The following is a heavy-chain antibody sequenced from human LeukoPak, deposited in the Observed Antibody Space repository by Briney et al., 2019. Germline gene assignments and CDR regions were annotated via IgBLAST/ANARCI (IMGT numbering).Heavy chain of an antibody. V-gene: IGHV3-23*01. J-gene: IGHJ4*02. CDR2: ISGSGGST. D-gene: IGHD6-6*01. Sequence: GGSLRLSCAASGFTFNSYAMSWVRQAPGRGLEWVSAISGSGGSTYYADSVKGRFTISRDNSKNTLYLQMNSLRAEDTAVYYCAKGGAARNPVDYWGQGTLVTVSS. CDR1: GFTFNSYA. CDR3: AKGGAARNPVDY.